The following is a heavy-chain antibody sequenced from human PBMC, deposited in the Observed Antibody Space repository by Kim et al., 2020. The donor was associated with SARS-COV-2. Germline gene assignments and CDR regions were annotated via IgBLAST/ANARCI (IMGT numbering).Heavy chain of an antibody. CDR3: ASSPSSGWYYFDS. J-gene: IGHJ4*02. V-gene: IGHV3-53*01. D-gene: IGHD6-19*01. Sequence: YAAPVKGRFTISRDNSKNTVSLQMNSLRAEDTAIYYCASSPSSGWYYFDSWGQGMLVTVSS.